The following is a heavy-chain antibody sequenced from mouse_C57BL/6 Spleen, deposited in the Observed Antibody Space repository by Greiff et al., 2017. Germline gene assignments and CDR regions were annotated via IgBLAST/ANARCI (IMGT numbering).Heavy chain of an antibody. CDR3: ARRDSNPHYFDY. V-gene: IGHV1-50*01. CDR1: GYTFTSYW. J-gene: IGHJ2*01. Sequence: QVQLQQPGAELVKPGASVKLSCKASGYTFTSYWMQWVKQRPGPGLEWIGEIDPSDSSTNYNQKFKGKATLTVDTSSSTAYMQLSSLTSEDSAVYYGARRDSNPHYFDYWGQGTTRTVSS. D-gene: IGHD2-5*01. CDR2: IDPSDSST.